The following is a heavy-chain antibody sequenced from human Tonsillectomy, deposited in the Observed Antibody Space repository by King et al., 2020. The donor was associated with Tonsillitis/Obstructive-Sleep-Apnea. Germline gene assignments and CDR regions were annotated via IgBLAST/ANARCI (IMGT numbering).Heavy chain of an antibody. Sequence: VQLVESGRGLVQPGGSLRLSCAPSGFTFTSYAVSWVRQAPGKGLEWVSGISGGGGSTYYADSVKGRFTISRDNSKNTLYLQMNSLRAEDTALYYCAKTPYSSSYYDYYMDVWGKGTTVTVSS. CDR3: AKTPYSSSYYDYYMDV. J-gene: IGHJ6*03. V-gene: IGHV3-23*04. CDR1: GFTFTSYA. D-gene: IGHD6-6*01. CDR2: ISGGGGST.